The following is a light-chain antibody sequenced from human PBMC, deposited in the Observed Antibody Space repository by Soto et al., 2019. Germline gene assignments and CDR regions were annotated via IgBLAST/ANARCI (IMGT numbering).Light chain of an antibody. V-gene: IGKV3-20*01. J-gene: IGKJ1*01. CDR2: GAS. CDR1: QSVSSSY. Sequence: EIVLTQSPGTLSLSPGERATLSCRASQSVSSSYLAWYQQKPGQAPRLLIFGASSRATGIPDRFSGSGSGTDFTLTISRLEPEDFAEYYCQQYTSSPRTFGRGTKVEIK. CDR3: QQYTSSPRT.